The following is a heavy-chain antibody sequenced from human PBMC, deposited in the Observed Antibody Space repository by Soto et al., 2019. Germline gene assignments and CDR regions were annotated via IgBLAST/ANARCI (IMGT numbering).Heavy chain of an antibody. D-gene: IGHD6-6*01. J-gene: IGHJ2*01. CDR3: AREYSSSSQYLYFDV. V-gene: IGHV1-69*01. CDR1: GGIFSSYA. Sequence: QVQLVQSGAKVKKPGSSVKVSCKVSGGIFSSYAIGWVRQAPGQGLEWMAGIIPITGTTNRAQKFQGRVTVTADESTTTVYMELSSLTAEDTAVYYCAREYSSSSQYLYFDVWGRGTLVTVSS. CDR2: IIPITGTT.